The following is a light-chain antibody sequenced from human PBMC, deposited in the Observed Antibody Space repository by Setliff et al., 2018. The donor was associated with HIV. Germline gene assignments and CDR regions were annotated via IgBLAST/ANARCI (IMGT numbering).Light chain of an antibody. J-gene: IGLJ1*01. V-gene: IGLV2-14*03. CDR3: ASYRPNDLGV. CDR1: SSDVGSYDF. Sequence: HSALIQPASVSGSPGQSVTVSCTGTSSDVGSYDFVSWYQQLPGKAPKLLIYDVSDRPSGVSHRFSGSKSGNTASLTISGLQSEDEADYYCASYRPNDLGVFGTGTKVTVL. CDR2: DVS.